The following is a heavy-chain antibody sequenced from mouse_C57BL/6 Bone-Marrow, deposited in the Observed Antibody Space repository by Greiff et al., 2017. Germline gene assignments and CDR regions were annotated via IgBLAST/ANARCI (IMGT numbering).Heavy chain of an antibody. CDR3: ARQGGSSWNYAMDY. V-gene: IGHV5-6*01. CDR1: GFTFSSYG. CDR2: ISSGGSYT. J-gene: IGHJ4*01. D-gene: IGHD1-1*01. Sequence: EVQVVESGGDLVKPGGSLKLSCAASGFTFSSYGMSWVRQTPDKRLEWVATISSGGSYTYYPDSVKGRFTISRDNAKNPLYLQMSSLKSEDTAMYYCARQGGSSWNYAMDYWGQGTSVTVSS.